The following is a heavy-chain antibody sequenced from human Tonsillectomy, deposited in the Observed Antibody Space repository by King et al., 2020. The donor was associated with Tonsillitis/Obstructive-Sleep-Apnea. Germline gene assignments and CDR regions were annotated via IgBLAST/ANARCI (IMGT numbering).Heavy chain of an antibody. CDR3: TTDTYYYDSRGYPFDY. J-gene: IGHJ4*02. D-gene: IGHD3-22*01. Sequence: VQLVESGGGLVTSGGSLRLSCAASGFTFSNAWMNWVRQAPGKGLEWVGRIKSKTDGGTIDYAAPVKGRFTISRDDSKNTLYLQMNSLKTEDTAVYYCTTDTYYYDSRGYPFDYWGQGTLVTVSS. V-gene: IGHV3-15*07. CDR1: GFTFSNAW. CDR2: IKSKTDGGTI.